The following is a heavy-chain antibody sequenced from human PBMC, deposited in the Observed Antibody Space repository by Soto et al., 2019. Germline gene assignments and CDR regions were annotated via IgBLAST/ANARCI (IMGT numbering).Heavy chain of an antibody. J-gene: IGHJ4*02. D-gene: IGHD5-12*01. Sequence: QITVKESGLTLVKPTETLTLTCTFSGFSLSSIGMGVGWIRQPPGKALEWLALIYCDDDKRYSPSLSSRLTITKDPSKTQVDLTMTNMDPVDTATYYCARLTRGVYDLDRLWEKFDYWGQGTLVTVSS. CDR1: GFSLSSIGMG. V-gene: IGHV2-5*02. CDR2: IYCDDDK. CDR3: ARLTRGVYDLDRLWEKFDY.